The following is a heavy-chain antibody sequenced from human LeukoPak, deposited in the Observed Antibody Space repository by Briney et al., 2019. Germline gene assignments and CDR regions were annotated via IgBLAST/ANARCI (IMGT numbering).Heavy chain of an antibody. CDR1: GYFFTTYW. CDR2: IFPDDSDT. V-gene: IGHV5-51*01. J-gene: IGHJ5*02. D-gene: IGHD3-10*01. CDR3: ARQKAVRGVIPPLPPNWFDP. Sequence: RGESLKISCETSGYFFTTYWIGWVRLLPGTGLEWVGAIFPDDSDTIYSLSFQGQVTISADKSVSTAYLQWSSLKASDTAMYYCARQKAVRGVIPPLPPNWFDPWGQGTLVTVSS.